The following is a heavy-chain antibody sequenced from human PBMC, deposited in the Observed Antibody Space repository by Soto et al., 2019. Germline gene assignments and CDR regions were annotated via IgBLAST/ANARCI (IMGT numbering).Heavy chain of an antibody. CDR2: INPNSGGT. J-gene: IGHJ5*02. V-gene: IGHV1-2*04. D-gene: IGHD4-4*01. CDR1: GYTFTGYY. CDR3: ARGPVTTVNTNRFDA. Sequence: QVQLVQSGAEVKKPGASVKVSCKASGYTFTGYYMHWVRQAPGQGLEWMGWINPNSGGTNSAPKFQGFVTMTTDTSISTACMELSRLRSDDTAVYYCARGPVTTVNTNRFDAWGQGTLFTVSS.